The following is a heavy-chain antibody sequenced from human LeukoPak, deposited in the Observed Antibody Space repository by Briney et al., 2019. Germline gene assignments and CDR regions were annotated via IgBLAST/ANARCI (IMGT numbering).Heavy chain of an antibody. CDR3: ARSGGDLTYHDY. J-gene: IGHJ4*02. Sequence: SETLSLTCSVSDGSINSYYWSWIRQPPGKGLEWIGYISYSGSTKYNPSLKSRVTISVDTSKNQFSLKLSSVTAADTAVYYCARSGGDLTYHDYWGQGTLVTVSS. CDR1: DGSINSYY. D-gene: IGHD2-21*02. CDR2: ISYSGST. V-gene: IGHV4-59*01.